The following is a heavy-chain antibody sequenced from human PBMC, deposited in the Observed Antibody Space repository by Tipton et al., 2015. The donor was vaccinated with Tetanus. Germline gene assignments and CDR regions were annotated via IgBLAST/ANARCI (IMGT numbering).Heavy chain of an antibody. D-gene: IGHD3-3*01. J-gene: IGHJ6*02. CDR2: IIPIFGTA. CDR3: ASWSLEWWTQNQGRYGKNYYYYGMDV. Sequence: QLVQSGAEVKKPGSSVKVSCKASGGTFSSYAISWVRQAPGQGLEWMGGIIPIFGTANYAQQFQGRVTITADESTSTAYMELSSLRSEDTAVYYCASWSLEWWTQNQGRYGKNYYYYGMDVWGQGTTVTVSS. CDR1: GGTFSSYA. V-gene: IGHV1-69*01.